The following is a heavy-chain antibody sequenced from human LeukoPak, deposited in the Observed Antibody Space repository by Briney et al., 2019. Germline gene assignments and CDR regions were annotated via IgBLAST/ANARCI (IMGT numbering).Heavy chain of an antibody. D-gene: IGHD3-10*01. Sequence: GGSLRLSCAASGFTLSSYAMHWVRQATGKGLEWVSAIGIAGDTFYAGSVKGRFTISRENAKNSFYLQMNSLTVGDTAVYYCARQKLSHGNFDYWGQGTLVTVSS. CDR3: ARQKLSHGNFDY. J-gene: IGHJ4*02. V-gene: IGHV3-13*01. CDR1: GFTLSSYA. CDR2: IGIAGDT.